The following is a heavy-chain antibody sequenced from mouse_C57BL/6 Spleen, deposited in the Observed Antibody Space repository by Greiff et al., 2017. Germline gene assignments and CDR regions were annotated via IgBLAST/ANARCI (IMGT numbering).Heavy chain of an antibody. CDR1: CYSITSGYY. J-gene: IGHJ3*01. D-gene: IGHD2-4*01. V-gene: IGHV3-6*01. CDR3: AREGIYYDYLPGLAY. Sequence: EVQLQASGPGLVKPSQSLSLTCSVSCYSITSGYYWNWIRQFPGNNLEWLGYISYDGSYYYQPSLKNRIDITRDTSKNQFFLKLNYVTTEDPATYYLAREGIYYDYLPGLAYWGQGTLVTVSA. CDR2: ISYDGSY.